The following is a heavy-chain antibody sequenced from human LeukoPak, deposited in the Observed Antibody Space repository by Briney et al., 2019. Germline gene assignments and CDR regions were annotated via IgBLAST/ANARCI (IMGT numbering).Heavy chain of an antibody. V-gene: IGHV3-23*01. CDR2: INDSGGNT. CDR3: AKGLVGGTTPYYSYSMDV. Sequence: GGSLRLSCAASGFTFSSYAMSWVRQAPGKGLEWVSLINDSGGNTYYADSVKGRFTISRDNSKNTLFLQMSSLRAEDTAVYYCAKGLVGGTTPYYSYSMDVWGKGPTVTVSS. J-gene: IGHJ6*03. CDR1: GFTFSSYA. D-gene: IGHD1-1*01.